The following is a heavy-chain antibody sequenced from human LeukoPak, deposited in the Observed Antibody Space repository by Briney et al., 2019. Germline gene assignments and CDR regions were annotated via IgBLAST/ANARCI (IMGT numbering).Heavy chain of an antibody. CDR3: AKDGGTHFDH. CDR1: GFTFSDYN. V-gene: IGHV3-11*04. J-gene: IGHJ4*02. CDR2: ISSSGTTI. Sequence: GGSLRLSCAASGFTFSDYNMRWIRQAPGKGLEWVSYISSSGTTISYAQSVKGRFTITRDNAQNSLTLHMNTLRADDTAVYYCAKDGGTHFDHWGQGTLVTVSS. D-gene: IGHD1-26*01.